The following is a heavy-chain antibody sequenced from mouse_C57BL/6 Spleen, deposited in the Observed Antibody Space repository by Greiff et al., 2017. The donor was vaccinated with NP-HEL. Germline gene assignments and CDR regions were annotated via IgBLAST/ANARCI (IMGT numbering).Heavy chain of an antibody. Sequence: VMLVESGAELARPGASVKLSCKASGYTFTSYGISWVKQRTGQGLEWIGEIYPRSGNTYYNEKFKGKATLTADKSSSTAYMELRSLTSEDSAVYFCARRDGYENSPYYYAMDYWGQGTSVTVSS. CDR3: ARRDGYENSPYYYAMDY. CDR1: GYTFTSYG. D-gene: IGHD2-2*01. V-gene: IGHV1-81*01. CDR2: IYPRSGNT. J-gene: IGHJ4*01.